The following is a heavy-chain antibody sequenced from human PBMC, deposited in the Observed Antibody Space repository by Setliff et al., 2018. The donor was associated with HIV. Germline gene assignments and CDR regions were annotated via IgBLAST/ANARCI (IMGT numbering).Heavy chain of an antibody. D-gene: IGHD3-10*01. CDR1: GFTFSTYN. Sequence: GESLKISCAASGFTFSTYNMVWVRQAPGKGLEWVSYISRTSTYIHYADSMKGRFTISRDDAKNSLYLLMNSLRAEDTALYFCAREREDGSYYFDYWGQGTLVTVSS. V-gene: IGHV3-21*01. J-gene: IGHJ4*02. CDR2: ISRTSTYI. CDR3: AREREDGSYYFDY.